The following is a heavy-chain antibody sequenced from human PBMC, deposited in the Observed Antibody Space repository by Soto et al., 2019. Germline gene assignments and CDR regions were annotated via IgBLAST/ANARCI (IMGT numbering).Heavy chain of an antibody. CDR2: IYKSATT. CDR1: GDPISTVDYF. CDR3: ARGRYCLTGRCFPNWFDS. J-gene: IGHJ5*01. D-gene: IGHD2-15*01. Sequence: SETLSLTCSVSGDPISTVDYFWSWVRQPPGQALEYIGYIYKSATTYYNPSFESRVAISLDTSKSQFSLNVTSLTAADTAVYFCARGRYCLTGRCFPNWFDSWGQGTLVTVSS. V-gene: IGHV4-30-4*01.